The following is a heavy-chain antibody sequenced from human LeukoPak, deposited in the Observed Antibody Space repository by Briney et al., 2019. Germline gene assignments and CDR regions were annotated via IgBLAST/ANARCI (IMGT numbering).Heavy chain of an antibody. CDR3: ARRRPIRPALNNWFDP. D-gene: IGHD2-2*02. Sequence: GASVKVSCKASGYTFTSYAMNWVRQAPGQGLEWMGWINTNTGNPTYAQGFTGRFVFSLDTSASTAYLQISSLKAEDTAVYYCARRRPIRPALNNWFDPWGQGTLVTVSS. J-gene: IGHJ5*02. CDR1: GYTFTSYA. V-gene: IGHV7-4-1*02. CDR2: INTNTGNP.